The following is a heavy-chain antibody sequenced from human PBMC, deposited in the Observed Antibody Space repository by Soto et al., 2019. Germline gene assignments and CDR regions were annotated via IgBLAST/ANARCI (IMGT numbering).Heavy chain of an antibody. CDR1: GGSISNYY. CDR2: IYSSGST. V-gene: IGHV4-4*07. J-gene: IGHJ4*02. CDR3: ARATRAYGDYGYCES. Sequence: SETLSLTCTVSGGSISNYYWSWIRQPAGKGLEWIGRIYSSGSTNYNPSLKSRVTMSVDTSKNQFSLKLTSVTAADTAVYFCARATRAYGDYGYCESGGQGTLVTVSS. D-gene: IGHD4-17*01.